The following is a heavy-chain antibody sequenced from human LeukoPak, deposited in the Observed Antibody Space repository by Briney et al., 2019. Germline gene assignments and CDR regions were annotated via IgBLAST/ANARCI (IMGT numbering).Heavy chain of an antibody. Sequence: GGSLRLSCAASVFTFSTYWMSWVRQAPGKGLEWVANINQDGSERYLVDSVKGRFTISRDSGKNSVFLQMNSLRDEDTAVYYCARTLAARSFYFDYWGQGTLVTVSS. J-gene: IGHJ4*02. CDR3: ARTLAARSFYFDY. CDR1: VFTFSTYW. CDR2: INQDGSER. V-gene: IGHV3-7*01. D-gene: IGHD3-10*01.